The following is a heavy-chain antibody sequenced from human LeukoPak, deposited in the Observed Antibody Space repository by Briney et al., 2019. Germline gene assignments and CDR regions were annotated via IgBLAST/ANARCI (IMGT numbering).Heavy chain of an antibody. D-gene: IGHD5-18*01. Sequence: WASVKVSCKASGYTFTGCYMHWVRQAPGQGLEWMGWINPNSGGTNYAQKFQGRVTMTRDTSISTVYMEPSRLRSDDTAVYYCARGWAGQLLNAFAIWGQGTMVTVSS. J-gene: IGHJ3*02. CDR3: ARGWAGQLLNAFAI. CDR2: INPNSGGT. CDR1: GYTFTGCY. V-gene: IGHV1-2*02.